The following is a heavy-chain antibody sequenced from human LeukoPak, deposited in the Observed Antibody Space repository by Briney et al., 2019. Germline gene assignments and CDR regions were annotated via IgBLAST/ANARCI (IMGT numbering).Heavy chain of an antibody. V-gene: IGHV4-59*01. CDR2: IYYSGST. CDR3: ARAGYSSYYFDY. D-gene: IGHD6-19*01. Sequence: SETLSLTCTVSGGSISSYYWSWIQQPPGKGLEWIGYIYYSGSTNYNPSLKSRVTISVDTSKNQFSLKLSSVTAADTAVYYCARAGYSSYYFDYWGQGTLVTVSS. CDR1: GGSISSYY. J-gene: IGHJ4*02.